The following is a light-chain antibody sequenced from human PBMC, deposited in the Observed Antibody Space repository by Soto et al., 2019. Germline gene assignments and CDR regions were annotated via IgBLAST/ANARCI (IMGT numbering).Light chain of an antibody. V-gene: IGKV3-20*01. Sequence: EIVLTQSPGTLSLSPGGGATLSRRASQTVRTNYLAWYQQKPGQAPRLLIYDASSRATGIPDRFSGGGSGTDFTLTISRLEPEDFAVYYCQQFSSYPLTFGGGTKVDIK. CDR3: QQFSSYPLT. CDR2: DAS. J-gene: IGKJ4*01. CDR1: QTVRTNY.